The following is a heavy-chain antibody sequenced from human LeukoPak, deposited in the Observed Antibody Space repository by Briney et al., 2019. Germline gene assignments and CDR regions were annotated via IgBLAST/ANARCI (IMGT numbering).Heavy chain of an antibody. Sequence: PSETLSLTCAVSGGSISSYYWGWIWQPAGTGLKWNGRIYTSGTTNYNPSLKSRVTISVDKSRNQFSLKLSSVTAADTAVYNCARALGNYGYWGQGTLVTVSS. V-gene: IGHV4-4*07. J-gene: IGHJ4*02. CDR2: IYTSGTT. CDR3: ARALGNYGY. CDR1: GGSISSYY.